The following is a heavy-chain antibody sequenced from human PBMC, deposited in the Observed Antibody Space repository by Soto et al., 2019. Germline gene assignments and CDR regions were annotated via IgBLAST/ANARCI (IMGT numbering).Heavy chain of an antibody. V-gene: IGHV3-66*01. CDR1: GFTVSSNY. CDR3: ARAGHSGYPYYVDY. J-gene: IGHJ4*02. CDR2: IYSGGST. D-gene: IGHD3-22*01. Sequence: EVQLVESGGGLVQPGGSLRLSCAASGFTVSSNYMSWVRQAPGKGLEWVSVIYSGGSTYYADSVKGRFTISRDNSKNTLYLQMNSLRAEDTAVYYCARAGHSGYPYYVDYWGQGTLVTVSS.